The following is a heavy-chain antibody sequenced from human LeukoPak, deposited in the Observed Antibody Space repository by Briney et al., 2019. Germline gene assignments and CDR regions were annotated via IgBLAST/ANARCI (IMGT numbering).Heavy chain of an antibody. V-gene: IGHV4-59*08. Sequence: SETLSLTCTVSGGSISSYYWSWIRQPPGKGLEWIGYIYYSGSTNYNPSLKSRVTISVDTSKNQFSLKLSSVTAADTAVYYCARSTVIRDLDYWGQGTLVTVSS. CDR1: GGSISSYY. D-gene: IGHD4-17*01. CDR2: IYYSGST. CDR3: ARSTVIRDLDY. J-gene: IGHJ4*02.